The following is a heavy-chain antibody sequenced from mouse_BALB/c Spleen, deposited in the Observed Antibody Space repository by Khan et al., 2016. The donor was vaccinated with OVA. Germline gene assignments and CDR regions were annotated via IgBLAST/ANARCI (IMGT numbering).Heavy chain of an antibody. Sequence: EVELVESGGGLVQPGGSLKLSCAASGFTFSSFTMSWVRQTPEKRLEWVAYISNGGDSTYYPDTVEGRFTIYRDNAKNTLSLQMSSLKSEDSAMYYCARQDYRSWFAYWGQGTLVTVSA. CDR3: ARQDYRSWFAY. CDR1: GFTFSSFT. D-gene: IGHD2-12*01. J-gene: IGHJ3*01. V-gene: IGHV5-12-2*01. CDR2: ISNGGDST.